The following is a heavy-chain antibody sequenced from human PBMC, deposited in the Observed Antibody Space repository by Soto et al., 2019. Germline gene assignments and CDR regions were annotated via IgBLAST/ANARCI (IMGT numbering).Heavy chain of an antibody. J-gene: IGHJ6*02. CDR2: IIPIFGTA. Sequence: SVKVSCKASVGTFSSYSISWGRQAPGQGLEWMGGIIPIFGTANYAQKFQGRVTITADESTSTAYMELSSLRSEDTAVYYCARSLXRFLEWLSAYYYYGMDVWGQGTTVTVSS. CDR1: VGTFSSYS. V-gene: IGHV1-69*13. CDR3: ARSLXRFLEWLSAYYYYGMDV. D-gene: IGHD3-3*01.